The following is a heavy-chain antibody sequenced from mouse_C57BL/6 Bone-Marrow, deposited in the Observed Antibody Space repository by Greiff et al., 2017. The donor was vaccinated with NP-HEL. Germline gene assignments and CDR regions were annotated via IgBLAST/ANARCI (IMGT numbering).Heavy chain of an antibody. J-gene: IGHJ3*01. CDR1: GYTFTSYW. CDR2: IYPGNSDT. CDR3: TRDPPEFAY. Sequence: EVQLQESGTVLARPGASVKMSCKTSGYTFTSYWMHWVKQRPGQGLEWIGAIYPGNSDTSYNQKFKGKAKLTAVTSASTAYMELSSLTNEDSAVYYCTRDPPEFAYWGQGTLVTVSA. V-gene: IGHV1-5*01.